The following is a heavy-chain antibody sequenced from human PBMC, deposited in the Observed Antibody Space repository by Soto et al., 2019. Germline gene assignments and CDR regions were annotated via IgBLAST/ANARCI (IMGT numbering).Heavy chain of an antibody. J-gene: IGHJ4*02. CDR3: ASATSIAVAGKET. D-gene: IGHD6-13*01. CDR2: ISFYNGHT. V-gene: IGHV1-18*01. CDR1: GDTVTKYG. Sequence: QVQLVQSGGEVKKPGASVKVSCKASGDTVTKYGISWVRQAPGQGLEWLGWISFYNGHTNYALKFQDRITFTTDTCTSTASMELRSLTSDYTAVYYCASATSIAVAGKETWGQGTLVIVSS.